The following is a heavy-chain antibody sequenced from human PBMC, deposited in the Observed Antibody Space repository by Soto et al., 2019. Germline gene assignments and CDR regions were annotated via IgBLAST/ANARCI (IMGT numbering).Heavy chain of an antibody. CDR2: ISAYNGNT. CDR3: ARGLVVAATPGREKTHWYFDL. Sequence: QVQLVQSGAEVKKPGASVKVSCKASGYTFTSYGISWVRQAPGQGLEWMGWISAYNGNTNYAQKLQGRVTMTTDTSTSTAYMELRSLRSDDTAVYYCARGLVVAATPGREKTHWYFDLWGRGTLVTVSS. CDR1: GYTFTSYG. V-gene: IGHV1-18*01. D-gene: IGHD2-15*01. J-gene: IGHJ2*01.